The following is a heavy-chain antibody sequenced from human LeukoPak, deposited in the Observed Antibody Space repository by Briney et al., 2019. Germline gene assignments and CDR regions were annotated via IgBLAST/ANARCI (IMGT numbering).Heavy chain of an antibody. CDR1: GGTFSSYA. Sequence: ASVKVSCKASGGTFSSYAISWVRQAPGQGLEWMGGIIPIFGTANYAQKFQGRVTITADESTSTAYMELSSLRSEDTAVYYCAGEYSGSYPGHFDYWGQGTLVTVSS. CDR3: AGEYSGSYPGHFDY. J-gene: IGHJ4*02. CDR2: IIPIFGTA. V-gene: IGHV1-69*13. D-gene: IGHD1-26*01.